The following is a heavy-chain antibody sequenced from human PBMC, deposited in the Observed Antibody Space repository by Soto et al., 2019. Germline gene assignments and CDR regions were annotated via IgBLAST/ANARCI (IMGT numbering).Heavy chain of an antibody. D-gene: IGHD6-6*01. Sequence: SETLSLTCTVSGGSISYYYWNWIRQSPGKGLEWIGYIFYSGSTHYNPSLKSRVTISIDTSKNQFSLRLTSVTAEDTAVYFCARGRPPSKYGLDVWGQGTTVTVSS. J-gene: IGHJ6*02. CDR1: GGSISYYY. CDR2: IFYSGST. CDR3: ARGRPPSKYGLDV. V-gene: IGHV4-59*01.